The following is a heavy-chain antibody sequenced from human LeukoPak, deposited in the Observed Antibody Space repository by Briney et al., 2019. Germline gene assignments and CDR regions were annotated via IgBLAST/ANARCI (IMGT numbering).Heavy chain of an antibody. V-gene: IGHV3-33*06. Sequence: GRSLRLSCAASGFTFSSYGMHWVRQAPGKGLEWVVVIWYDGSNKYYADSVKGRFTISRDNSKNTLYLQMNSLRAEDTAVYYRAKDGEMATIIYYFDYWGQGTLVTVSS. D-gene: IGHD5-24*01. CDR2: IWYDGSNK. CDR1: GFTFSSYG. J-gene: IGHJ4*02. CDR3: AKDGEMATIIYYFDY.